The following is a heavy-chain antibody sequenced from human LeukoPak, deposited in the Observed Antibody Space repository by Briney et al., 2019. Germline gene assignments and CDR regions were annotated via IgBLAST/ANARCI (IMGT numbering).Heavy chain of an antibody. CDR2: INPSGGST. CDR1: GYTFTSYY. Sequence: ASMKVSCKASGYTFTSYYMHWVRQAPGQGLEWMGIINPSGGSTSYAQKFQGGVTMTRDTSTSTVYMELSSLRSEDTAVYYCARGIEYYDILTGYEPPDYWGQGTLVTVSS. V-gene: IGHV1-46*03. D-gene: IGHD3-9*01. J-gene: IGHJ4*02. CDR3: ARGIEYYDILTGYEPPDY.